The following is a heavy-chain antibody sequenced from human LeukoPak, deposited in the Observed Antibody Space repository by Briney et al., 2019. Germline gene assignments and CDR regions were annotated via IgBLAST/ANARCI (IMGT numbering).Heavy chain of an antibody. CDR2: IYRSGST. Sequence: SETLSLTCAVSGGSISSSNWWSWVRQPPGKGLEWIGEIYRSGSTNYNPSLKSRVTISVDKSKNQFSLKLSSVTAADTAVYYCAAQYSGYVRLDYWGQGTLVTVSS. V-gene: IGHV4-4*02. CDR1: GGSISSSNW. CDR3: AAQYSGYVRLDY. D-gene: IGHD5-12*01. J-gene: IGHJ4*02.